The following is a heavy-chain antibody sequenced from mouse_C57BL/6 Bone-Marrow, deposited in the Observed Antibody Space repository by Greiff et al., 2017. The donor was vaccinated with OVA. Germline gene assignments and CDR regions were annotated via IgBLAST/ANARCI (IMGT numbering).Heavy chain of an antibody. CDR3: ARGGDPY. J-gene: IGHJ2*01. D-gene: IGHD3-3*01. CDR2: INPNNGGT. V-gene: IGHV1-26*01. CDR1: GYTFTDYY. Sequence: VQLQQSGPELVKPGASVKISCKASGYTFTDYYMNWVKQSHGKSLEWIGDINPNNGGTSYNQKFKGKATLTVDKSSSTAYMELRSLTSEDSAVYYCARGGDPYWGQGTTLTVSS.